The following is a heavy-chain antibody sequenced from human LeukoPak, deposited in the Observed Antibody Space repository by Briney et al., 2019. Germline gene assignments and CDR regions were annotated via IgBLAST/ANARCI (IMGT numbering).Heavy chain of an antibody. CDR2: IIPIFGTA. D-gene: IGHD2-2*01. CDR3: ARSYCSSTSCYSDY. V-gene: IGHV1-69*06. CDR1: GGTFSSYA. J-gene: IGHJ4*02. Sequence: GASVKVSCKASGGTFSSYAISWVRQAPGQGLEWMGGIIPIFGTANYAQKFQGRVTITVDKSTSTAYMELSSLRSEDTAVYYCARSYCSSTSCYSDYWGQGTLVTVSS.